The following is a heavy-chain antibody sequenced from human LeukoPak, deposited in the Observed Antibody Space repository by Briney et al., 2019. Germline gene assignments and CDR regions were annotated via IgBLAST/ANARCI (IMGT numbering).Heavy chain of an antibody. CDR2: INTDGSST. CDR1: GFTFSDYH. Sequence: GGSLRLSCAASGFTFSDYHMHWVRQPPGREPLWVARINTDGSSTTYADSVKGRFSISRDNAKNTLFLQMNSLRAEDTAVYYCARGMTYWSGSGKFDCWGQGSLVTVSS. J-gene: IGHJ4*02. CDR3: ARGMTYWSGSGKFDC. V-gene: IGHV3-74*03. D-gene: IGHD3-10*01.